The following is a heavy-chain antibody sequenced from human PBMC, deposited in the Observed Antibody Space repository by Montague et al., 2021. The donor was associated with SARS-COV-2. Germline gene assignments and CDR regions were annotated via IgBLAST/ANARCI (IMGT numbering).Heavy chain of an antibody. J-gene: IGHJ3*02. CDR1: GVSINNTNW. CDR3: AIYTAHDALDI. Sequence: LSLTCDVSGVSINNTNWWSWSRQPPGKGLEWIGEIYHSGSTYYNPSLKMRIFMSVDEPKNQFSLRLTSVTAADTAIYYCAIYTAHDALDIWGQGTLVTVSS. CDR2: IYHSGST. D-gene: IGHD2-21*02. V-gene: IGHV4-4*02.